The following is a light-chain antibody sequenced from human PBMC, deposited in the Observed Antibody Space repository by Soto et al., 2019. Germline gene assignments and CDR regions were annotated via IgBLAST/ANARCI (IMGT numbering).Light chain of an antibody. Sequence: EIVMTQSPATLSVSPGERATLSCRASQSVSSTLAWYQQKPGQAPRLLIYGGSTRATGIPTRFSGSGSGTEFTLTISSLQSEDFAVYYCQQYNNRPRTFGQGTKVEIK. V-gene: IGKV3-15*01. CDR2: GGS. CDR1: QSVSST. J-gene: IGKJ1*01. CDR3: QQYNNRPRT.